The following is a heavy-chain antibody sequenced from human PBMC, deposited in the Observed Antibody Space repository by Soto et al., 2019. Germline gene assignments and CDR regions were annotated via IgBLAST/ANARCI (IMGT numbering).Heavy chain of an antibody. Sequence: EVQLLESGGGLVQPGGSLRLSCAASGFTFSSYAMSWVRQAPGKGLEWVSGISGSGGTTYYADSVKGRFTISRDNSKNTLYLTMNSLRAEDTAEYDCATDAKAARPNYYYYGMDVWGQGTTVTVSS. V-gene: IGHV3-23*01. CDR3: ATDAKAARPNYYYYGMDV. CDR2: ISGSGGTT. CDR1: GFTFSSYA. D-gene: IGHD6-6*01. J-gene: IGHJ6*02.